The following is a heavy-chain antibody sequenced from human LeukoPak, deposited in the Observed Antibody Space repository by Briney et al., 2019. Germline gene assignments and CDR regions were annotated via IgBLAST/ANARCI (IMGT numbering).Heavy chain of an antibody. V-gene: IGHV1-3*01. CDR1: GYTFTSYA. J-gene: IGHJ5*02. D-gene: IGHD2-2*01. Sequence: GASVKLSCKASGYTFTSYAMHWVRQAPGQRLEWMGWINAGNGNTKYSQEFQGRVTITRDTSISTAYVELDSLRSDDTAVYYCARDPEYQLPGWFDPWGQGTLVTVSS. CDR2: INAGNGNT. CDR3: ARDPEYQLPGWFDP.